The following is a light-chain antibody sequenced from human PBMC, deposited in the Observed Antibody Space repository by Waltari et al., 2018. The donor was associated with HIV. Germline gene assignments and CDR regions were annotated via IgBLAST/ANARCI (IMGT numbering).Light chain of an antibody. CDR2: EVS. CDR1: RTDVLNYNS. V-gene: IGLV2-14*01. CDR3: SSYTRSSTYV. Sequence: QSTLTPPVSVSGSPGQSSNLSCSGTRTDVLNYNSVSWYQQHPDRAPKLMIYEVSNRPSGVSNRFSGSKSGNTASLTISGLQAEDEADYYCSSYTRSSTYVFGTGTKVTVL. J-gene: IGLJ1*01.